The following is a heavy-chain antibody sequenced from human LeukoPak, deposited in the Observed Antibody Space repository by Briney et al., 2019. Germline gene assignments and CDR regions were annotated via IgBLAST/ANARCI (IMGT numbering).Heavy chain of an antibody. J-gene: IGHJ3*02. CDR3: ARVVGFVAAIDAFDI. CDR1: GGSISSGDYY. V-gene: IGHV4-30-4*01. Sequence: SQTLSLTCTVSGGSISSGDYYWSWIRQPPGKGLEWIGYIYYRGSTCDNPSLKSRVTISVATSKTQFSLKLSSVTAADTAVYYCARVVGFVAAIDAFDIWGQGTMVTVSS. CDR2: IYYRGST. D-gene: IGHD1-26*01.